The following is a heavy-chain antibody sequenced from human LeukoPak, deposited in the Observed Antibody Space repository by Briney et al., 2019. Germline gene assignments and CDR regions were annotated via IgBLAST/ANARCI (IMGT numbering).Heavy chain of an antibody. CDR3: ARVSRRYYYDSSGYLGY. J-gene: IGHJ4*02. Sequence: SGGSLRLSCAASGFTFSSYSKNWVRQAPGKGLEWVSYISSSSSTIYYADSVKGRFTISRDNAKNSLYLQMNSLRAEDTAVYYCARVSRRYYYDSSGYLGYWGQGTLVTVSS. CDR1: GFTFSSYS. D-gene: IGHD3-22*01. V-gene: IGHV3-48*01. CDR2: ISSSSSTI.